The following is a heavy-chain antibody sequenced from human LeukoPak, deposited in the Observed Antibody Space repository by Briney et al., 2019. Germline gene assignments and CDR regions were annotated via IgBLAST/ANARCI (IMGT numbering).Heavy chain of an antibody. V-gene: IGHV4-59*01. CDR2: IYYSGST. CDR3: ARGAELPDY. Sequence: SETLSLTCTVSGHSISSYYWSWIRQPPGKGLEWIGYIYYSGSTNYNLSLKSRVTISVDTSKNQFSLKLSSVTAADTAVYYCARGAELPDYWGQGTLVTVSS. D-gene: IGHD2-15*01. J-gene: IGHJ4*02. CDR1: GHSISSYY.